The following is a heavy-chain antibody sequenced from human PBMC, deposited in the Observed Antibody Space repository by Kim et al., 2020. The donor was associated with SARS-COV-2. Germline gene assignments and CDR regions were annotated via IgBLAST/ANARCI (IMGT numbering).Heavy chain of an antibody. J-gene: IGHJ6*02. CDR1: GFTFSSYA. D-gene: IGHD3-10*01. V-gene: IGHV3-23*01. CDR3: AKDGALLWFGELASPYFYYYGMYV. Sequence: LSLTCAASGFTFSSYAMSWVRKAPGKGLEWVSAISGSGGRTYYADSVKGRFTITRDNSKNTLYLQMNSLRAEDTAVYYCAKDGALLWFGELASPYFYYYGMYVWGQRTTVTVSS. CDR2: ISGSGGRT.